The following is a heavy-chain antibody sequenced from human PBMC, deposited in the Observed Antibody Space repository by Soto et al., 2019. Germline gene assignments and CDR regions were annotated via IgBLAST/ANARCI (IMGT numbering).Heavy chain of an antibody. Sequence: GGSLRLSCVASGFSSSSFSMNWVRQAPGKGLEWVAFISSSESLIYYAGSVKGRFTISRDSAKNSLFLQMNSLRDEDTAVYYCARESSYGNSLDYWGQGIPVTVSS. V-gene: IGHV3-48*02. CDR3: ARESSYGNSLDY. CDR1: GFSSSSFS. J-gene: IGHJ4*02. D-gene: IGHD1-26*01. CDR2: ISSSESLI.